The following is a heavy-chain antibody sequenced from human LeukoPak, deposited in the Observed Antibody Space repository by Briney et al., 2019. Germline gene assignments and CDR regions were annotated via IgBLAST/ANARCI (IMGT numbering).Heavy chain of an antibody. CDR3: AKDIRLGATFGDYFDY. CDR1: GFTFDDYA. D-gene: IGHD1-26*01. V-gene: IGHV3-9*01. Sequence: GRSLRLSCAASGFTFDDYAMHWVRQAPGKGLEWVSGISWNSGSIGYADSVKGRFTISRDNAKNSLYLQMNSLRAEDTALYYCAKDIRLGATFGDYFDYWGQGTPVTVSS. CDR2: ISWNSGSI. J-gene: IGHJ4*02.